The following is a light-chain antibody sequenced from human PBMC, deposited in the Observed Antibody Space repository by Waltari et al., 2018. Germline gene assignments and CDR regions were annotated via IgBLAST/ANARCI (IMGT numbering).Light chain of an antibody. V-gene: IGKV1-12*01. CDR3: QQTTSFPLT. CDR1: QDIATW. J-gene: IGKJ4*01. CDR2: TGS. Sequence: DIQMTQSPSSVPASVGDRATIPGRASQDIATWLGWYQQKIGKAPKLLIYTGSSLQSGVPPRFSGSGSGTDFTLTISRLQPEDSATYYCQQTTSFPLTFGGGTKVEIK.